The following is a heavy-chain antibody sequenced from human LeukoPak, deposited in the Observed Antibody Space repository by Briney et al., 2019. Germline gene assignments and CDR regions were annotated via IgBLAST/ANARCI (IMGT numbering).Heavy chain of an antibody. CDR2: FCYGGST. V-gene: IGHV4-39*07. CDR3: ARDHELYYDFWRGEYYFDY. CDR1: GDSINSNNYY. J-gene: IGHJ4*02. Sequence: SETLSLTCIVSGDSINSNNYYWGWIRQPPGKGLEWIGSFCYGGSTYYNPSLKSRVTISVDTSKNQFSLKLSSVTAADTAVYYCARDHELYYDFWRGEYYFDYWGQGTLVTVSS. D-gene: IGHD3-3*01.